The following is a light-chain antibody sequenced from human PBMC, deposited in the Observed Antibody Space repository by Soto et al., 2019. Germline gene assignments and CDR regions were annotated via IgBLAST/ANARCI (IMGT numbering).Light chain of an antibody. CDR1: QSISYW. J-gene: IGKJ4*01. Sequence: DIQMTQSPSTLSASVGDRVTITCRASQSISYWLAWYQQKPGKAPTVLIYKASTLESGVPSRFRGSGSGTEFTLTISRLQPDDFATSYCQQYNSYSITFGGGTKVEMK. CDR2: KAS. V-gene: IGKV1-5*03. CDR3: QQYNSYSIT.